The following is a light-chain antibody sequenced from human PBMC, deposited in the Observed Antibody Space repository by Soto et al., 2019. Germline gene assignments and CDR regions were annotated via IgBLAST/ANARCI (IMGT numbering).Light chain of an antibody. CDR3: HQSYSTPPYT. J-gene: IGKJ2*01. Sequence: DIQMTQSPYSLSASVGDRVTITCRASQSISSYLNWYQQKPGKAPRLLLYAASSLQSGVPSRFSRSGSATDFTLTITRLQPQDFATYYCHQSYSTPPYTFGQGTKLEFK. CDR1: QSISSY. V-gene: IGKV1-39*01. CDR2: AAS.